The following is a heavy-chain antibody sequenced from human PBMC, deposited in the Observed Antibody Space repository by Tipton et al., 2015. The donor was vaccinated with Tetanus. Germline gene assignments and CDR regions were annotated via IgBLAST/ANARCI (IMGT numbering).Heavy chain of an antibody. CDR2: IDPSDSYT. CDR1: GYSFTSYW. V-gene: IGHV5-10-1*01. Sequence: QLVQSGAEVKKPGESLRISCKGSGYSFTSYWISWVRQMPGKGLEWMGRIDPSDSYTNYSPSFQGHVTISADKSISTAYLQRSSLKASDPAMYYCARPVGEGEQGLVRSRGEVAFDIWGQGTMVPVSS. D-gene: IGHD6-19*01. CDR3: ARPVGEGEQGLVRSRGEVAFDI. J-gene: IGHJ3*02.